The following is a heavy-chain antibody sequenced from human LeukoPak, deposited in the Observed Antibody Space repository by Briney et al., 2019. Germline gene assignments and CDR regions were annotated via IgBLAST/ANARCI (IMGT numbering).Heavy chain of an antibody. CDR3: ARGDVEMATITFDY. J-gene: IGHJ4*02. CDR1: GGSISSGGYY. D-gene: IGHD5-24*01. V-gene: IGHV4-31*03. CDR2: IYYSGST. Sequence: SQTLSLTCTVSGGSISSGGYYWSWIRQHPGKGLEWIGYIYYSGSTYYNPSLKSRVTISVDTSKNQFSLKLSSVTAADTAVYYCARGDVEMATITFDYWGQGTLVTVSS.